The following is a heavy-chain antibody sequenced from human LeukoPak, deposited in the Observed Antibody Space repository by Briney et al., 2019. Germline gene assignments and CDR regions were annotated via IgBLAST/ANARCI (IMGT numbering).Heavy chain of an antibody. CDR3: ARVRASIAVT. V-gene: IGHV4-59*12. CDR1: GGSISSYY. CDR2: IYYSGST. D-gene: IGHD6-19*01. Sequence: PSETLSLTCTVSGGSISSYYWSWIRQPPGKGLEWIGSIYYSGSTYYNPSLKSRVTISVDTSKNQFSLKLSSVTAADTAVYYCARVRASIAVTWGQGTLVTVSS. J-gene: IGHJ5*02.